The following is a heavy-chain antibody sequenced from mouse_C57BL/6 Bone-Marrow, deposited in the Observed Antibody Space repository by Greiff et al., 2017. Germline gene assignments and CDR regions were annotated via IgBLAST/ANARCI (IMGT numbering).Heavy chain of an antibody. Sequence: QVQLQQSGPELVKPGASVKISCKASGYAFSSSWLNWVKQRPGQGLEWIGRLYPGDGDTNYNGKFKGKATLTADKSSSTAYMQLSRLTSEDSAVDCCARGSLSVTFYFDYWGQGTTLTVSS. V-gene: IGHV1-82*01. CDR1: GYAFSSSW. CDR3: ARGSLSVTFYFDY. CDR2: LYPGDGDT. J-gene: IGHJ2*01. D-gene: IGHD2-3*01.